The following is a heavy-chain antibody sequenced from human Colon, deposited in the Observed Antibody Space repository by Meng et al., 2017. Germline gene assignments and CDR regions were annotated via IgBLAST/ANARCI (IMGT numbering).Heavy chain of an antibody. CDR1: GGSIKRGGYH. CDR3: ARDTLYGTDY. D-gene: IGHD4-17*01. V-gene: IGHV4-31*03. Sequence: QVHLHESGPGLVRPSDDLSLLCTVSGGSIKRGGYHLSWVRQHPGNGLEYIGLMCDSGTTDYNPSLRSRVSISEIGSSKNQFSLTLRSVTAADTATYFCARDTLYGTDYWGQGVLVTVSS. CDR2: MCDSGTT. J-gene: IGHJ4*02.